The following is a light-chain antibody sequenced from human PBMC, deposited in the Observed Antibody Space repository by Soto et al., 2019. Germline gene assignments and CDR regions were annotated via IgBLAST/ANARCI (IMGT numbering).Light chain of an antibody. Sequence: EVVLTQFPATLSLSPGDRAALSCKASQSVHNFLAWYQQRPGQAPRLLIYGASNRAAGIPDRFSGSGSGTDFTLTISRLEPEDFAMYYCLHHGSSLWTFGQGTKVDIK. CDR1: QSVHNF. CDR2: GAS. J-gene: IGKJ1*01. CDR3: LHHGSSLWT. V-gene: IGKV3-20*01.